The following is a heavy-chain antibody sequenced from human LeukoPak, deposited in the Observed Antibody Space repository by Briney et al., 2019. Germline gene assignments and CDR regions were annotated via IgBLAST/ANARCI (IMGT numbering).Heavy chain of an antibody. CDR3: AKGLEYQLL. Sequence: PGGSLRLSCAASGFTFSSYAMHWVRQAPGKGLEWVAVISYDGSNKYYADSVKGRFTISRDSSKNTLYLQMNSLRAEDTAVYYCAKGLEYQLLWGQGTLVTVSS. J-gene: IGHJ4*02. CDR1: GFTFSSYA. V-gene: IGHV3-30-3*01. CDR2: ISYDGSNK. D-gene: IGHD2-2*01.